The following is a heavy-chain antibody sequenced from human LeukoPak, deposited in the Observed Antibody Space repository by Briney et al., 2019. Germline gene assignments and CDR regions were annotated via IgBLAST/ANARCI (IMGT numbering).Heavy chain of an antibody. V-gene: IGHV4-34*01. CDR1: GGSFSDYY. J-gene: IGHJ6*03. Sequence: SETLSLTCAVYGGSFSDYYWSWIRQPPGKGLEWIGEINHSGSTNYNPSLKSRVTMSVDTSKNQFSLKLSSVTAADTAVYYCARGDIVPTMGGYYYYYMDVWGKGTTVTVSS. D-gene: IGHD5-12*01. CDR2: INHSGST. CDR3: ARGDIVPTMGGYYYYYMDV.